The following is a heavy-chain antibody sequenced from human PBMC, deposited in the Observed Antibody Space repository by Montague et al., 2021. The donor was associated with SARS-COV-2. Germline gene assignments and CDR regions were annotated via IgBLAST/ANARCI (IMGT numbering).Heavy chain of an antibody. CDR1: GGSGSEYY. D-gene: IGHD3-22*01. Sequence: SETLSLTCAGHGGSGSEYYWRRTGQHPGEVQASPGEINHSGSTNYNPSLKSRVTISLDTSKNQFSLKLSSVIAADTAVYYCARGAPTISMILVVITGAGWYFDLWGRGTLVTVSS. CDR2: INHSGST. V-gene: IGHV4-34*01. J-gene: IGHJ2*01. CDR3: ARGAPTISMILVVITGAGWYFDL.